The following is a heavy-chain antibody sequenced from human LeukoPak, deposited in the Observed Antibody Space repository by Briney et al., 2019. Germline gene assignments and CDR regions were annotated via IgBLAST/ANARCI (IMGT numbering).Heavy chain of an antibody. J-gene: IGHJ4*02. V-gene: IGHV3-23*01. D-gene: IGHD3-16*01. CDR3: AKGADVRITFGGAYNLFDS. CDR1: GFTFSSYA. CDR2: ISGSGGST. Sequence: PGGSLRLSCAASGFTFSSYAMSWVRQAPGKGLDWVSGISGSGGSTYYADSVKGRFTISRDNSKNTLYLQMNSLRAEDTAVYYCAKGADVRITFGGAYNLFDSWGQGTLVTVSS.